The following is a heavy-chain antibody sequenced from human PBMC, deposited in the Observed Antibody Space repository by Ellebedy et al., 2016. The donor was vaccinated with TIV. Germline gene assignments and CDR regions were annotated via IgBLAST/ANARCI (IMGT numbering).Heavy chain of an antibody. J-gene: IGHJ4*02. Sequence: MPSETLSLTCTVSGGSISSYYWSWIRQPPGKGLEWIGYIYYSGSTNYNPSLKSRVTISVDTSKNQFSLKLSSVTAADTAVYYCARHPIAAAGTDYWGQGTLVTVSS. V-gene: IGHV4-59*08. CDR3: ARHPIAAAGTDY. CDR2: IYYSGST. CDR1: GGSISSYY. D-gene: IGHD6-13*01.